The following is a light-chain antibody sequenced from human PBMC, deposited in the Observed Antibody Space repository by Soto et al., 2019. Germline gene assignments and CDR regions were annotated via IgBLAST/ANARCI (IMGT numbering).Light chain of an antibody. CDR2: TNN. Sequence: QSVLTQPPSASGTPGQRVTISCSGSSSNIGGNTVNWYQHLPGTAPKLLIYTNNQRPSGVPDQFSGSKSGTSASLAISGLQSEDETDYDCAAWDDSLNGWVFGGGTKLTVL. CDR3: AAWDDSLNGWV. J-gene: IGLJ3*02. CDR1: SSNIGGNT. V-gene: IGLV1-44*01.